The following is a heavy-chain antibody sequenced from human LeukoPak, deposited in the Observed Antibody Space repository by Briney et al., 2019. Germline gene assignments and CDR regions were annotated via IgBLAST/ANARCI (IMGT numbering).Heavy chain of an antibody. J-gene: IGHJ4*02. V-gene: IGHV4-30-2*01. D-gene: IGHD3-10*01. Sequence: SETLSLTCAVSGGSISSGGYSWSWIRQPPGKGLEWIGYIYHSGSTYYNPSLKSRVTISVDRSKNQFSLKLSSVTAADTAVYYCARMSTGLAYYFDYWGQGTLVTVSS. CDR2: IYHSGST. CDR1: GGSISSGGYS. CDR3: ARMSTGLAYYFDY.